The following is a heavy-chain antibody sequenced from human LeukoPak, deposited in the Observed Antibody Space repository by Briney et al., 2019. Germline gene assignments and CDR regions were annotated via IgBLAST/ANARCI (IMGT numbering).Heavy chain of an antibody. CDR3: STLTSRGLSDS. D-gene: IGHD1-20*01. Sequence: GGSLRLSCAASGFTFSSYWMHWVRQAPGKGLEWVGRIKSKADGETIDYAAPVKGRFTFSRDDSKNMLYLQMNSLKSGDTAVYYCSTLTSRGLSDSWGQGTLVTVSS. J-gene: IGHJ4*02. CDR2: IKSKADGETI. CDR1: GFTFSSYW. V-gene: IGHV3-15*07.